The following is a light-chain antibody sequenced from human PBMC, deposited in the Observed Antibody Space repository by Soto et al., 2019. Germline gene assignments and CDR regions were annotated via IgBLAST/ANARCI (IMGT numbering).Light chain of an antibody. J-gene: IGKJ1*01. CDR2: GVF. CDR3: QDFAYPEWT. V-gene: IGKV3-20*01. CDR1: QSSSNQY. Sequence: VLTQSPDTLSLSPGDRATLSCRASQSSSNQYLAWYQQRPGQPPRPLIYGVFIRANGIPDRFSGSGFGSDFTLTISRLEPEDFAVYYCQDFAYPEWTFGQGTKV.